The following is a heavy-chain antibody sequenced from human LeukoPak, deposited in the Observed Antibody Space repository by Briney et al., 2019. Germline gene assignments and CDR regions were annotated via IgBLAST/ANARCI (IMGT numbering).Heavy chain of an antibody. CDR3: ARLKWLVGYYYYYYMDV. J-gene: IGHJ6*03. Sequence: GGSLRLSCAASGFTFSSYWMSWVRQAPGKGLEWVAYIKQDGSEKYYVDSVKGRFTISRDNAKNSLYLQMNSLRAEDTAVYYCARLKWLVGYYYYYYMDVWGKGTTVTVSS. D-gene: IGHD6-19*01. CDR2: IKQDGSEK. CDR1: GFTFSSYW. V-gene: IGHV3-7*01.